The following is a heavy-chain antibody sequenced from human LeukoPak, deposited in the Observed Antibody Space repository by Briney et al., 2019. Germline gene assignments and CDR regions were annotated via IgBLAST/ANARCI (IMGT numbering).Heavy chain of an antibody. CDR2: LNWNGAST. J-gene: IGHJ4*02. CDR3: AKDPDCTSGICYTFFDY. CDR1: GFTFDDYG. D-gene: IGHD2-8*01. Sequence: GGSLRLSCAASGFTFDDYGLSWVRQVPGKGLEWVSGLNWNGASTGYADSVKGRFTISRDNSKNTLYLQMNSLRAEDTAVYYCAKDPDCTSGICYTFFDYWGQGTLVTVSS. V-gene: IGHV3-20*04.